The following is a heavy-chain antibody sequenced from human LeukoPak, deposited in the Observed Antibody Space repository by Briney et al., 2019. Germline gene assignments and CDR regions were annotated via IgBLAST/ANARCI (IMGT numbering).Heavy chain of an antibody. D-gene: IGHD3-10*01. V-gene: IGHV3-66*01. J-gene: IGHJ5*02. CDR2: IYCGGST. CDR1: GFTFSSYG. Sequence: GGSLRLSCAASGFTFSSYGMSWVRQAPGKGLEWVSVIYCGGSTYYADSVKGRFTISRDNSKNTLYLQMNSLRAEDTAVYYCARSRRRGSGSYYSANWFDPWGQGTLVTVSS. CDR3: ARSRRRGSGSYYSANWFDP.